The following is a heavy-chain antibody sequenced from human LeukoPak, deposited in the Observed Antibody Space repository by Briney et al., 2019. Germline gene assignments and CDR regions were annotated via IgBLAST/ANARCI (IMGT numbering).Heavy chain of an antibody. V-gene: IGHV5-51*01. J-gene: IGHJ4*02. CDR2: IYPGDSDS. CDR1: GYSFTNYW. Sequence: HGESLKISCKGSGYSFTNYWIAWVRQMPGKGLEWMGIIYPGDSDSRYSPSFQGQVTISADKSIGTAYLQWNSLKASDTAMYYCARRHKRGAYSYGVDYWGQGTLVTVSS. D-gene: IGHD5-18*01. CDR3: ARRHKRGAYSYGVDY.